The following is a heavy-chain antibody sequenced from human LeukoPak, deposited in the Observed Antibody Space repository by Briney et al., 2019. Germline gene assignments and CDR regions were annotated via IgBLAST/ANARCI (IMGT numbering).Heavy chain of an antibody. J-gene: IGHJ4*02. V-gene: IGHV1-18*01. CDR2: ISAYNGNT. D-gene: IGHD2-21*02. CDR3: ARAERVTAMGAYDY. CDR1: GYTFTSYG. Sequence: GASVKVSCKASGYTFTSYGISWVRQAPGQGLEWMGWISAYNGNTNYAQKLQGRVTMTTDTSTSTAYMELRSLRSDDTAVYYCARAERVTAMGAYDYWGQGTLVTVSS.